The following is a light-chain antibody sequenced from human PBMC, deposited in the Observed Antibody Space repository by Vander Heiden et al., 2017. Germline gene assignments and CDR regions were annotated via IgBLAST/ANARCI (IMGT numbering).Light chain of an antibody. CDR1: SSDVGSYNY. Sequence: QSALTQPPSASGSPGPSVTISCTGTSSDVGSYNYVSWYQQHPGKAPKLMIYEVTKRPSGVPDRFSGSKSGNTASLTVSGLQAEDEADYYCSSYAGSNNHVVFGGGTKLAVL. CDR3: SSYAGSNNHVV. CDR2: EVT. J-gene: IGLJ2*01. V-gene: IGLV2-8*01.